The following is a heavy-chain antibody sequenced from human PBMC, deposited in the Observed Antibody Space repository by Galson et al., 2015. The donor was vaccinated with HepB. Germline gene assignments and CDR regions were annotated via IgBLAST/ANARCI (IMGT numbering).Heavy chain of an antibody. J-gene: IGHJ6*03. CDR3: TTRHPVVAATYYYYYYMDV. Sequence: SLRLSCAASGFTFSGSAMHWVRQASGKGLEWVGRIRSKANSYATAYAASVKGRFTISRDDSKNTAYLQMNSLKTEDTAVYYCTTRHPVVAATYYYYYYMDVWGKGTTVTVSS. CDR2: IRSKANSYAT. D-gene: IGHD2-15*01. V-gene: IGHV3-73*01. CDR1: GFTFSGSA.